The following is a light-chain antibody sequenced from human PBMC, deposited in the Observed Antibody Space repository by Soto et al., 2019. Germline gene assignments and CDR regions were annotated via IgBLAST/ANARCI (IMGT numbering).Light chain of an antibody. CDR3: CSFTYSNTLV. CDR1: SSDVGAYNY. CDR2: DVN. Sequence: QSVLTQPASVSGSPGQSITISCTGTSSDVGAYNYVSWYQQYPGKAPKLMIHDVNNRPSGVSNRFSGSKSGNTASLTISGLRAEDAGDYYCCSFTYSNTLVFGGGTKLTVL. V-gene: IGLV2-14*01. J-gene: IGLJ2*01.